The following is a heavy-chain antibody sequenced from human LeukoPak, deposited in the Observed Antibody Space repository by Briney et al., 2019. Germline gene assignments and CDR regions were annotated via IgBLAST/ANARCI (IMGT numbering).Heavy chain of an antibody. CDR3: ARYYDYVWGSCFDY. D-gene: IGHD3-16*01. CDR2: IYYSGST. V-gene: IGHV4-39*01. CDR1: GGSISSGSYY. Sequence: PSQTLSLTCTVSGGSISSGSYYWSWIRQPPGKGLEWIGSIYYSGSTYYNPSLKSRVTISVDTSKNQFSLKLSSVTAADTAVYYCARYYDYVWGSCFDYWGQGTLVTVSS. J-gene: IGHJ4*02.